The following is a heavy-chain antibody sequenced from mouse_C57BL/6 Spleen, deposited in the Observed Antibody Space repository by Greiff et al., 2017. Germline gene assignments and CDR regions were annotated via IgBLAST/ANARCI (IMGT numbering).Heavy chain of an antibody. CDR3: ARSDGNLAWFAY. CDR2: INPGSGGT. D-gene: IGHD2-1*01. J-gene: IGHJ3*01. CDR1: GYAFTNYL. Sequence: VKLMESGAELVRPGTSVKVSCKASGYAFTNYLIEWVKQRPGQGLEWIGVINPGSGGTNYNEKFKGKATLTADKSSSTAYMQLSSLTSEDSAVYFCARSDGNLAWFAYWGQGTLVTVSA. V-gene: IGHV1-54*01.